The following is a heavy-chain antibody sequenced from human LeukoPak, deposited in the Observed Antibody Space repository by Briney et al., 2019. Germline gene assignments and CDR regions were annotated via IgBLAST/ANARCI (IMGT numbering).Heavy chain of an antibody. CDR3: ARLTGRNDY. D-gene: IGHD7-27*01. Sequence: GASVKVSCKASGGTFSSYAISWVRQAPGQGLEWMGRIIPILGMANYAQKFQGRVTITADKSTSTAYMELSSLRSEDTAVYYCARLTGRNDYWGQGTLVTVSS. J-gene: IGHJ4*02. V-gene: IGHV1-69*04. CDR1: GGTFSSYA. CDR2: IIPILGMA.